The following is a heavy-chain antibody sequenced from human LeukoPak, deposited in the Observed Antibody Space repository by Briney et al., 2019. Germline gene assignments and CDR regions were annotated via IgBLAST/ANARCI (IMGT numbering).Heavy chain of an antibody. V-gene: IGHV4-38-2*01. J-gene: IGHJ6*04. CDR1: GHSICTGYY. CDR2: MAHNRGT. CDR3: ASYYASGVSAYNYYGMDV. D-gene: IGHD3-10*01. Sequence: SEALSLTPAVSGHSICTGYYWGWIRQPPGKELKWIGRMAHNRGTYYNPSLKSRVTISVGTSKNQISLRLTSVTAADTAVYYCASYYASGVSAYNYYGMDVWGKGTTVTVSS.